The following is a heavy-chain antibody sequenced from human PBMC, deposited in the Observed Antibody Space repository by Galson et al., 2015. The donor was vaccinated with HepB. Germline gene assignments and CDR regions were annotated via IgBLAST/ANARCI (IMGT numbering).Heavy chain of an antibody. CDR2: VNSDGSST. CDR1: GFTFSTYW. V-gene: IGHV3-74*03. D-gene: IGHD3-10*01. CDR3: VRAGGGSGISRAFDI. J-gene: IGHJ3*02. Sequence: SLRLSCAAPGFTFSTYWMHWVRQAPGKGLVWVSRVNSDGSSTKYADSVEGRITISRDNAKNTLYLQMNSLRAEDTAMYFCVRAGGGSGISRAFDIWGQGTMVTVSS.